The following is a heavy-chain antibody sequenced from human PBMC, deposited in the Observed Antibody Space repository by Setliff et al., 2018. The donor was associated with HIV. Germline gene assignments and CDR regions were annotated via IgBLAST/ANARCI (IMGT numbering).Heavy chain of an antibody. CDR1: GGSISSYY. CDR2: IYSSGSS. V-gene: IGHV4-59*08. J-gene: IGHJ5*02. CDR3: ATQRSFQRAFEAVAGSFDP. D-gene: IGHD6-19*01. Sequence: KTSETLSLTCTVSGGSISSYYWSWIRQPPGKGLEWLGHIYSSGSSLYNPSLQSRVSISIDTSKNQFSLKLTSVTAADTAVYYCATQRSFQRAFEAVAGSFDPWGQGILVTVSS.